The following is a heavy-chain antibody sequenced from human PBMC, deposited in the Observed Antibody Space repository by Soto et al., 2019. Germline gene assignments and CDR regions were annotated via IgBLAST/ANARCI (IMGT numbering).Heavy chain of an antibody. CDR3: ARAALGYSSSSGDYGMDV. CDR1: GFTFSSYG. D-gene: IGHD6-6*01. Sequence: SLRLSCAASGFTFSSYGMHWVRQAPGKGLEWVAVIWYDGSNKYYADSVKGRFTISRDNSKNTLYLQMNSLRAEDTAVYYCARAALGYSSSSGDYGMDVWGQGTTVTVSS. CDR2: IWYDGSNK. J-gene: IGHJ6*02. V-gene: IGHV3-33*01.